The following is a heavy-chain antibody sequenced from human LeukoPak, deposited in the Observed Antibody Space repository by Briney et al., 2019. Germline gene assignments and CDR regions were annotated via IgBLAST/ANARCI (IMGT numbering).Heavy chain of an antibody. CDR3: AKVGSSWTGYYYGMDV. CDR2: ISGSGGST. Sequence: GSLRLSCAASGFTVSSYARIWVRQAPGKGLEWVSAISGSGGSTYYADSVKGRFTISRDNSKNTLYLQMNSLRAEDTAVYYCAKVGSSWTGYYYGMDVWGQGTTVTVSS. J-gene: IGHJ6*02. V-gene: IGHV3-23*01. D-gene: IGHD6-13*01. CDR1: GFTVSSYA.